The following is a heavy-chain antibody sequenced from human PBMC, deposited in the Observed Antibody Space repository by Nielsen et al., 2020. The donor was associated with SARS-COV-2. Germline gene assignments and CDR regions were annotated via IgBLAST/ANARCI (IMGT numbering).Heavy chain of an antibody. CDR1: GGSISSGGYY. D-gene: IGHD3-22*01. Sequence: SETLSLTCTVSGGSISSGGYYWSWIRQHPGKGLEWIGYIYYSGSTYYNPSLKSRVTISVDTSKNQFSLKLSSVTAADTAVYYCATLDSSGYYWEGDAFDIWGQGTMVTVSS. V-gene: IGHV4-31*03. J-gene: IGHJ3*02. CDR2: IYYSGST. CDR3: ATLDSSGYYWEGDAFDI.